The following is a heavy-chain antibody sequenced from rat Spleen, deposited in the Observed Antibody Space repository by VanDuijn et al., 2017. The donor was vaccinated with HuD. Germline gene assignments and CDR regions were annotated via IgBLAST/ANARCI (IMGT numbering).Heavy chain of an antibody. CDR1: GFTFSNCD. CDR3: TTGQPPDY. D-gene: IGHD3-4*01. CDR2: ISYNGGST. Sequence: EVQLVESGGGLVQPGRSMKLSCVASGFTFSNCDMAWVRQAPKKGLEWVAYISYNGGSTYYRDSVKGRFTISRDNRKSTLYLQMDSLRSEDTATYYCTTGQPPDYWGQGVMVTVSS. V-gene: IGHV5-20*01. J-gene: IGHJ2*01.